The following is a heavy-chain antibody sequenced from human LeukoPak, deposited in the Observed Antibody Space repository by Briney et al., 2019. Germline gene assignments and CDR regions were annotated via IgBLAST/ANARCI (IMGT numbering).Heavy chain of an antibody. V-gene: IGHV4-39*01. Sequence: SETLSLTCTVSGGSISSSSYYWGWIRQPPGKGLEWIGCIYYSGSTYYNPSLKSRVTISVDTSKNQFSLKLSSVTAADTAVYYCARCGYDYIWGSYRQYYLDYWGQGTLVTVSS. J-gene: IGHJ4*02. CDR2: IYYSGST. CDR3: ARCGYDYIWGSYRQYYLDY. D-gene: IGHD3-16*02. CDR1: GGSISSSSYY.